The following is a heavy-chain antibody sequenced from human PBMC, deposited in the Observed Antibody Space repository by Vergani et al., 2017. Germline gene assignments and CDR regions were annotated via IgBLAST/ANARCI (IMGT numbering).Heavy chain of an antibody. Sequence: QLQLQESGPGLVKPSETLSLTCTVSGGSISSSSYYWGWIRQPPGKGLEWIGSIYYSGSTYYNPSLKSRVTISVDTSKNQFSLKLSSVTAADTAVYYCARGRGRYCSSTSCYAAMKDYMDVWGKGTTVTVSS. CDR3: ARGRGRYCSSTSCYAAMKDYMDV. D-gene: IGHD2-2*01. CDR2: IYYSGST. J-gene: IGHJ6*03. V-gene: IGHV4-39*07. CDR1: GGSISSSSYY.